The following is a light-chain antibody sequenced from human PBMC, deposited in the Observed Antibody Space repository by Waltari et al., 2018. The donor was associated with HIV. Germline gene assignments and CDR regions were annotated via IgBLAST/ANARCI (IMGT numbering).Light chain of an antibody. CDR1: QSIRSY. J-gene: IGKJ5*01. Sequence: DIQMTQSPASLSASVGDRITISCRASQSIRSYVNWYQQKPGKVPNLLIYAASTLQSGVPSRFSGSGSQTDFTLTSSSLQVEDFATYYCQQSHSDPVTFGQGTRLQIK. CDR3: QQSHSDPVT. V-gene: IGKV1-39*01. CDR2: AAS.